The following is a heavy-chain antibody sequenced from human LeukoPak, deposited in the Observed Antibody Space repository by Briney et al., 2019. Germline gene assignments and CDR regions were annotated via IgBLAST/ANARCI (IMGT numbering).Heavy chain of an antibody. V-gene: IGHV4-34*01. CDR1: GGSFSGYY. D-gene: IGHD3-22*01. Sequence: SETPSLTCAVYGGSFSGYYWSWIRQPPGKGLEWIGEINHSGSTNYNPSLKSRVTISVDTSKNQFSLKLSSVTAADTAVYYCARGSDYYDSSGYEQPLDYWGQGTLVTVSS. CDR2: INHSGST. J-gene: IGHJ4*02. CDR3: ARGSDYYDSSGYEQPLDY.